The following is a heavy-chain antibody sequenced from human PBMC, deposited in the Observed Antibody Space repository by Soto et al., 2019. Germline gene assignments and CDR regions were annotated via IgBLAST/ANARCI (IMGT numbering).Heavy chain of an antibody. CDR1: GGSISSYY. Sequence: QVQLQESGPGLVKPSETLSLTCTVSGGSISSYYWSWIRQPPGKGLEWIGYIYYSGSTNYNPSLKSRVTISVDTSKNQFSLKLSSVTAADTAVYYCAREGDSGYDLNYFDYWGQGTLVTVSS. CDR2: IYYSGST. D-gene: IGHD5-12*01. CDR3: AREGDSGYDLNYFDY. V-gene: IGHV4-59*01. J-gene: IGHJ4*02.